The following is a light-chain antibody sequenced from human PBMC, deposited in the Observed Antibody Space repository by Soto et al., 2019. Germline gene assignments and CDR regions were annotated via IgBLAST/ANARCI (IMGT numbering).Light chain of an antibody. CDR3: HTYNSYSLHT. J-gene: IGKJ2*01. V-gene: IGKV1-5*01. CDR2: DAS. Sequence: DIQMTQSPSTLSASVGDRVTITCRASQSITNWLAWYQQKPGKAPKLLIYDASSLESGVPSRFSGRGSGTEFTLTISSLQPDDCATYYCHTYNSYSLHTFGQGTKLEIK. CDR1: QSITNW.